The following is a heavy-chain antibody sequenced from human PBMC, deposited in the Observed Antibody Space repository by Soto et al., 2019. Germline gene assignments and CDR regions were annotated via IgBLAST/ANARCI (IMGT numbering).Heavy chain of an antibody. Sequence: SETLSLTCAVEGGSFSGYYWTWIRQPPGTGLEWIGEINHSGSTNYNPSLKSRVTISVDTSKNQFSLKLTSVTAADTAVYYCARDKITGLFDYWGQGTLVTAS. J-gene: IGHJ4*02. CDR1: GGSFSGYY. D-gene: IGHD2-8*02. CDR3: ARDKITGLFDY. CDR2: INHSGST. V-gene: IGHV4-34*01.